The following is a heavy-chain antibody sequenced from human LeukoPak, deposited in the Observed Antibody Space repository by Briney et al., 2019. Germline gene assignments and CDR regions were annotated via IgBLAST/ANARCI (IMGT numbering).Heavy chain of an antibody. CDR1: GGSISSSSYY. CDR2: IYYSGST. V-gene: IGHV4-39*01. J-gene: IGHJ4*02. CDR3: ARQLAYCSSTSCYADKVDY. D-gene: IGHD2-2*01. Sequence: PSETLSLTCTVSGGSISSSSYYWGWIRQPPGKGLEWLGRIYYSGSTYYNPSLKSRATISVDTSKNQFSLKLSSVTAATTAVYSCARQLAYCSSTSCYADKVDYWGRGTLVTASS.